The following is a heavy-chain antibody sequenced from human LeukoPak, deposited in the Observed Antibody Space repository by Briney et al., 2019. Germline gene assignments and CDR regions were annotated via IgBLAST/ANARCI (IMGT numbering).Heavy chain of an antibody. CDR2: ISGSGGST. Sequence: GGSLRLSCAASGFTFSSYAMSWVRQAPGKGLEWVSAISGSGGSTYYADSVKGRFTISRDNSKNTLYPQMNSLRAEDTAVYYCAKDINDLSPYYDSSGYYNYWGQGTLVTVSS. J-gene: IGHJ4*02. V-gene: IGHV3-23*01. CDR1: GFTFSSYA. D-gene: IGHD3-22*01. CDR3: AKDINDLSPYYDSSGYYNY.